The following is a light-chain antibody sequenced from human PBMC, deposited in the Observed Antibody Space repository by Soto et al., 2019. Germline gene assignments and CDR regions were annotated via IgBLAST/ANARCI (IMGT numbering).Light chain of an antibody. CDR3: QVCVISRDPVV. V-gene: IGLV3-21*02. Sequence: SYELTQPPSVSVAPGQTARISRGGNNIGSKSVHWYQQRPGQAPVLVVSDDSDRPSGIPERFSGSNSGITSTLTISRVEAVDEADDYFQVCVISRDPVVFGGRTKLTV. J-gene: IGLJ2*01. CDR2: DDS. CDR1: NIGSKS.